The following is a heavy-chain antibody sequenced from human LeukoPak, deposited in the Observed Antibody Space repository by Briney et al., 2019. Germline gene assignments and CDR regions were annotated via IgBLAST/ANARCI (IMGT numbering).Heavy chain of an antibody. D-gene: IGHD3/OR15-3a*01. CDR2: VSYDGSNK. Sequence: GGSLRLSCAASGFTFNNYAMHWVRQAPGKGLQWVAVVSYDGSNKYYADSVKGRFTISRDNSKNTLYLQMNSLRAEDTAVYYCARDSGFSGTQRGEYWGQGTLVTVSS. V-gene: IGHV3-30*04. CDR3: ARDSGFSGTQRGEY. CDR1: GFTFNNYA. J-gene: IGHJ4*02.